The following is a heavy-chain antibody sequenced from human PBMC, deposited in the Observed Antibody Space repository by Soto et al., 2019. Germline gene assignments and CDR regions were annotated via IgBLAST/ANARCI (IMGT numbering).Heavy chain of an antibody. J-gene: IGHJ4*02. CDR3: ARLQRYVEGLPGGLDY. V-gene: IGHV1-3*04. CDR1: GYSFSNYN. D-gene: IGHD3-3*01. Sequence: ASVKVSCKSSGYSFSNYNLHWVRQAPGQSLEWVEWINTGNGNTKYSAKFHDRVTISRDTSANTAYMELHNLRSEDTAVYFCARLQRYVEGLPGGLDYWGQGTLVTVSS. CDR2: INTGNGNT.